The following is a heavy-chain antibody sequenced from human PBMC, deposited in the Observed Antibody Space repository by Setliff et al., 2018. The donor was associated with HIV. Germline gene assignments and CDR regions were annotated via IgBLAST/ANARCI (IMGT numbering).Heavy chain of an antibody. J-gene: IGHJ4*02. V-gene: IGHV4-39*01. CDR2: IHEKGHT. D-gene: IGHD6-19*01. CDR3: ARHRQWHLLPDH. Sequence: LSLTCTVSGGPISTDHNWGWFRQPPGKGLEWIAGIHEKGHTYYNPSLRSRVTILMDTSNKQFSVRLRSVTAADTATYYCARHRQWHLLPDHWGQGVWVTVSS. CDR1: GGPISTDHN.